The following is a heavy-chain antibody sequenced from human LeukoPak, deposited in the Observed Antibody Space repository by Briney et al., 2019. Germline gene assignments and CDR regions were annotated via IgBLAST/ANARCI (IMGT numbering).Heavy chain of an antibody. J-gene: IGHJ4*02. CDR3: ARLAGLAFDY. CDR1: GFTFRCYS. Sequence: GGSLRLSCAASGFTFRCYSMNWVRQAPGRGLEWVSYITNGSTTIFYADSVKGRFTISRDNAKNSLYLQMNSVIDEDTAVYYCARLAGLAFDYWGPGSLVTVSS. V-gene: IGHV3-48*02. CDR2: ITNGSTTI.